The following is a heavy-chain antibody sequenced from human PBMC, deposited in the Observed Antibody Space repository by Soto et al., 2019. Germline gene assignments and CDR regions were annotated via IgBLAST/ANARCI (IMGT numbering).Heavy chain of an antibody. CDR1: GYTFTSYA. V-gene: IGHV1-3*01. CDR3: ARGGTVRSGGSSKYNWFDP. J-gene: IGHJ5*02. Sequence: GASVKVSCKASGYTFTSYAMHWVRQAPGQRLEWMGWINAGNGNTKYSQKFQGRVTITRDTSASTAYMELSSLRSEDTAVYYCARGGTVRSGGSSKYNWFDPWGQGTLVTVSS. CDR2: INAGNGNT. D-gene: IGHD2-15*01.